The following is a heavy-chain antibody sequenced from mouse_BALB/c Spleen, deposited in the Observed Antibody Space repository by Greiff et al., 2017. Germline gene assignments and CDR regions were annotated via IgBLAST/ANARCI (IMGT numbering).Heavy chain of an antibody. CDR1: GYTFTDYE. D-gene: IGHD2-1*01. Sequence: LQESGAELVRPGASVTLSCKASGYTFTDYEMHWVKQTPVHGLEWIGAIDPETGGTAYNQKFKGKATLTADKSSSTAYMELRSLTSEDSAVYYCTRSTIGAMDYWGQGTSVTVSS. V-gene: IGHV1-15*01. CDR2: IDPETGGT. J-gene: IGHJ4*01. CDR3: TRSTIGAMDY.